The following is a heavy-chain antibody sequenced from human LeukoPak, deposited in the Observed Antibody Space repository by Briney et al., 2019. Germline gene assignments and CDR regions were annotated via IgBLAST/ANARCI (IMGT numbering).Heavy chain of an antibody. J-gene: IGHJ4*02. V-gene: IGHV3-53*01. Sequence: GGSLRLSCAASGFTVSSNYMSGVRQAPGKGLEWVSVIYSGGSTYYADSVKGRFTISRDNSKNTLYLQMNSLRAEDTAVYYCAAVMIYSSGDFSFDYWGQGTLVTVSS. CDR2: IYSGGST. D-gene: IGHD6-19*01. CDR1: GFTVSSNY. CDR3: AAVMIYSSGDFSFDY.